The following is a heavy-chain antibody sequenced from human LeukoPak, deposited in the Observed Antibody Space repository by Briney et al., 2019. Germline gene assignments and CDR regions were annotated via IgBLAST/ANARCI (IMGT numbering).Heavy chain of an antibody. Sequence: SETLSLTCTVSGGSISSGDYYWSWIRQPPGKGLEWIGYICYSGSTYYNPSLKSRVTISVDTSKNQFSLKLSSVTAADTAVYYCARDRKYHYPGRMDVWGQGTTVTVSS. D-gene: IGHD1-14*01. J-gene: IGHJ6*02. CDR3: ARDRKYHYPGRMDV. CDR2: ICYSGST. V-gene: IGHV4-30-4*01. CDR1: GGSISSGDYY.